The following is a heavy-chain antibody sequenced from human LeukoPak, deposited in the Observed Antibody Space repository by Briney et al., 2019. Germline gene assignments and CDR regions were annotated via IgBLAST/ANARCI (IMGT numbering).Heavy chain of an antibody. Sequence: GGSLRLSCAASGFTVSSNYMSWVRQAPGKGLEWVSTIIDSGNSIYYADSVEGRFTISRDNSKDTLYLQMDSLRAGDTAVYYCAKDPIFSGSYGVFDSWGQGTLVTVSS. CDR1: GFTVSSNY. J-gene: IGHJ4*02. D-gene: IGHD1-26*01. CDR3: AKDPIFSGSYGVFDS. CDR2: IIDSGNSI. V-gene: IGHV3-23*01.